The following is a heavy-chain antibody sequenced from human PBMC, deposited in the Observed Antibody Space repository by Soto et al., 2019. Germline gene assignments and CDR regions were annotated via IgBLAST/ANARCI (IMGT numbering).Heavy chain of an antibody. CDR2: VYYSGST. J-gene: IGHJ5*02. D-gene: IGHD1-1*01. V-gene: IGHV4-59*01. CDR3: ARNIHAYNLRNWFDP. CDR1: SGCIANYY. Sequence: PXASLALTCSVCSGCIANYYWSWIRQPPGKGLEWIGYVYYSGSTNYNPSLNSRVTMSVDTSRNLFSLKLTSVTAADTAMYYCARNIHAYNLRNWFDPWGQGTLVTVSS.